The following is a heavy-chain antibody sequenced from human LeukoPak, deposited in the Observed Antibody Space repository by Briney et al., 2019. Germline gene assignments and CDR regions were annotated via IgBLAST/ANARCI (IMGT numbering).Heavy chain of an antibody. CDR3: AKTGSSSSWYLAGDDAFDI. V-gene: IGHV3-23*01. Sequence: GGSLRLSCAASGFTFSSYAMSWVRQAPGKGLEWVSAISGSGGSTYYADSVKGRFTISRDNSKNTLYLQMNSLRAEDTAVYYCAKTGSSSSWYLAGDDAFDIWGQGTMVTVSS. CDR1: GFTFSSYA. D-gene: IGHD6-13*01. J-gene: IGHJ3*02. CDR2: ISGSGGST.